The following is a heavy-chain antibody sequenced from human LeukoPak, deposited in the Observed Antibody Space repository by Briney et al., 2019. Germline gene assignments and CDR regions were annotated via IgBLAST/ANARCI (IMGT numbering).Heavy chain of an antibody. CDR3: ATYYCGGDCYSGYFDY. V-gene: IGHV4-34*01. CDR1: GGSFSGYY. J-gene: IGHJ4*02. D-gene: IGHD2-21*02. CDR2: IYYSGST. Sequence: SETLSLTCAVYGGSFSGYYWGWIRQPPGKGLEWIGNIYYSGSTYYNPSLKSRVTISVDTSKKQFSLKLSSVTAADTAVYYCATYYCGGDCYSGYFDYWGQGTLVTVSS.